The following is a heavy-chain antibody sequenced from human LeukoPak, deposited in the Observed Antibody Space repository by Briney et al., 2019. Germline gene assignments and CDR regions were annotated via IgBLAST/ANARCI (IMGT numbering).Heavy chain of an antibody. Sequence: SETLSLTCTVSGGSVSSGLNKWSWIRQPPGKELEWIGYIYYSGSTNYNPSLKSRVTISVDTSKNQFSLKVSSVTAADTAVYYCASNYYGSGSLDYWGQGNLVTVSS. J-gene: IGHJ4*02. CDR2: IYYSGST. CDR3: ASNYYGSGSLDY. CDR1: GGSVSSGLNK. V-gene: IGHV4-61*01. D-gene: IGHD3-10*01.